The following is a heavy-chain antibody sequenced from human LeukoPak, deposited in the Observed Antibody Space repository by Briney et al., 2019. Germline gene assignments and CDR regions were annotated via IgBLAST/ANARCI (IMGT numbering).Heavy chain of an antibody. Sequence: PGGSLRLSCAASGFTFDDFAMHRVRQAPGKGLEWVSLISAFDDITYYADSVRGRFTISRDNSKNSLYLQMNNLKIEDTAFYYCAKVISGWYGYDFWGQGTLVTVSS. CDR1: GFTFDDFA. D-gene: IGHD6-19*01. CDR2: ISAFDDIT. J-gene: IGHJ4*02. V-gene: IGHV3-43*02. CDR3: AKVISGWYGYDF.